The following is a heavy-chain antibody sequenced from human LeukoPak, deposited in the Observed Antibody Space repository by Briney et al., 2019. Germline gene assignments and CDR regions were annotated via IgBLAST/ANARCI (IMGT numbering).Heavy chain of an antibody. CDR1: GGTFSSYA. CDR3: ARVQGEQLWVDY. V-gene: IGHV1-69*13. CDR2: IIPIFGTA. Sequence: GASVKVSCKASGGTFSSYAISWVRQAPGQGLEWMGGIIPIFGTANYAQKFQGRVTITADESTSTAYMELSSLRSDDTAVYYCARVQGEQLWVDYWGQGTLVTVSS. J-gene: IGHJ4*02. D-gene: IGHD5-18*01.